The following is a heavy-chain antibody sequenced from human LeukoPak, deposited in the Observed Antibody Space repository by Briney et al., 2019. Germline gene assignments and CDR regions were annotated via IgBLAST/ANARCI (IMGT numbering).Heavy chain of an antibody. D-gene: IGHD4-17*01. CDR3: AREGRQDYVYFDH. CDR2: IYHSGST. Sequence: SETLSLTCAVSGDSISSNYYWGWIRQPPGKGLEWIGSIYHSGSTYYNPSLKSRVTLSVDTSKNQFSLKLSSVTAADTAMYYCAREGRQDYVYFDHWGQGSLVTVSS. V-gene: IGHV4-38-2*02. CDR1: GDSISSNYY. J-gene: IGHJ4*02.